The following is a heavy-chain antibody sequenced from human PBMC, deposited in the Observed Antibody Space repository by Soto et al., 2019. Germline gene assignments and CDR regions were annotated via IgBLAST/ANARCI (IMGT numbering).Heavy chain of an antibody. J-gene: IGHJ1*01. CDR1: GGTFSSYA. V-gene: IGHV1-69*12. Sequence: QVQLVQSGAEVKKPGSSVKVSCKASGGTFSSYAISWVRQAPGQGLEWMGGIIPIFGTANYAQKFQGRVTITEDQSTSTGYRELSSLRSEDTAVYYCARDGSSRDGYNLYFQHWGEGTLVTVSS. CDR3: ARDGSSRDGYNLYFQH. D-gene: IGHD5-12*01. CDR2: IIPIFGTA.